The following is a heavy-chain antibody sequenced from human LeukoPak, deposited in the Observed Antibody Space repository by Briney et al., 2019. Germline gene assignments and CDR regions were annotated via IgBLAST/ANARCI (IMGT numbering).Heavy chain of an antibody. Sequence: RTSETLSLTCTVSGGSISSYYWSWIRQPPGKGLEWIGYIYYSGSTNYNPSLKSRVTISVDTSKNQFSLKLSSVTAADTAVYYCARSVFEWLFDIWGQGTMVTVSS. J-gene: IGHJ3*02. CDR3: ARSVFEWLFDI. CDR2: IYYSGST. D-gene: IGHD3-3*01. CDR1: GGSISSYY. V-gene: IGHV4-59*01.